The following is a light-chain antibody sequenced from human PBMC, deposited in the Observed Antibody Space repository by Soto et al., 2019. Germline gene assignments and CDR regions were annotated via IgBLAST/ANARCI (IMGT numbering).Light chain of an antibody. J-gene: IGKJ1*01. V-gene: IGKV3-20*01. Sequence: ETVLTQSPGTLSLSPGEGATLSCRASQSVSSSYLAWYQQKPGQAPRLLINVASSRATGIPDRVSGSGSGTDFTLTISRLEAEDFAVYYCQQYVRSPPSWTFGQGTKVEIK. CDR1: QSVSSSY. CDR3: QQYVRSPPSWT. CDR2: VAS.